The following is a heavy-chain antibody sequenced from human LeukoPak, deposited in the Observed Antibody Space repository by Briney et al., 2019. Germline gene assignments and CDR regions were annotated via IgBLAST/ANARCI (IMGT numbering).Heavy chain of an antibody. Sequence: PSETLSLTCAVSGVAFSNYYWSWVRQSPTKGLEWIGVINHSGYTNYNPSLKSRVTISIDTSKNQFSLMVISVTAADTGVYYCTRAVAGHPDWGQGTLVTVSS. D-gene: IGHD6-19*01. CDR2: INHSGYT. V-gene: IGHV4-34*01. CDR3: TRAVAGHPD. J-gene: IGHJ4*02. CDR1: GVAFSNYY.